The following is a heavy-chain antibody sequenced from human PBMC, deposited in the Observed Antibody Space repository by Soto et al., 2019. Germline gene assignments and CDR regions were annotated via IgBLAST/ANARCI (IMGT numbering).Heavy chain of an antibody. CDR2: IYYSGST. D-gene: IGHD3-10*01. J-gene: IGHJ6*01. CDR1: GGSIINPSYY. V-gene: IGHV4-39*07. Sequence: PSETLSLTCTVSGGSIINPSYYWAWIRQSSGKGLEWIGNIYYSGSTYYNPSLQSRITISVDTSKNQFSLKLSSVTAADTAVYYCARGYYGSGSLNYYYGMDVWGQGTTVT. CDR3: ARGYYGSGSLNYYYGMDV.